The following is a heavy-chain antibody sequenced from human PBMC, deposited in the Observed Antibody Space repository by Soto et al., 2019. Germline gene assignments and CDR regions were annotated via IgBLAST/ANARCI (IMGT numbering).Heavy chain of an antibody. CDR2: IYYSGST. V-gene: IGHV4-31*03. D-gene: IGHD5-18*01. J-gene: IGHJ5*02. CDR3: ARVLRGYRNAIALNWFVP. CDR1: CCSISSGVYP. Sequence: SDTLSRTYSISCCSISSGVYPWSWIPQHPGKGLEWIGYIYYSGSTYYNPSLKSRVTISVDTSKNQFSLKLSSVIAADTAVYYCARVLRGYRNAIALNWFVPWGQG.